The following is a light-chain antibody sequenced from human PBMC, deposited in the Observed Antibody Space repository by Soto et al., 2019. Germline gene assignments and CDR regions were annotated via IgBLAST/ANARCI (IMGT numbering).Light chain of an antibody. CDR2: GAS. J-gene: IGKJ1*01. CDR1: QSVSSN. V-gene: IGKV3-15*01. CDR3: QQYNNWPQT. Sequence: IMMKQSPATLSVSPGERATLSCRVSQSVSSNLAWYQQKPGQAPRLLIYGASTRATGIPARFSGSGSGTEFTLTISSLQSEDFAVYYCQQYNNWPQTFGQGTKVDIK.